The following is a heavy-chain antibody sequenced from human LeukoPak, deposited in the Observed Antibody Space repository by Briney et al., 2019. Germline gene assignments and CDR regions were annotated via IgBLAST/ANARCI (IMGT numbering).Heavy chain of an antibody. D-gene: IGHD3-10*01. Sequence: GGSLRLSCAASGFTFSSHWMRWVRQAPGKGLVWVSRIGEDGSNRNYADSVKGRFTISRDNAKSTLYLQMNSLRAEDTAVYYCARDIVIGSGTYLDWGQGTLVTVSS. CDR3: ARDIVIGSGTYLD. V-gene: IGHV3-74*01. J-gene: IGHJ4*02. CDR1: GFTFSSHW. CDR2: IGEDGSNR.